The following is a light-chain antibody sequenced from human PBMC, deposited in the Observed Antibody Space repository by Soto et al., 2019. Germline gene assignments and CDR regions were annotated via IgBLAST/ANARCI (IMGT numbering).Light chain of an antibody. CDR2: GAS. V-gene: IGKV3-20*01. CDR1: ESVTSRY. J-gene: IGKJ5*01. CDR3: QQYGTSPIT. Sequence: EIVLTQSPGTLSLSPGEIATLSCRASESVTSRYLAWYHHNPGAAPRLFTSGASTRATGIRERFSGSGSGTDFPLPISSLEPDDFAVYYCQQYGTSPITFGQGTRLET.